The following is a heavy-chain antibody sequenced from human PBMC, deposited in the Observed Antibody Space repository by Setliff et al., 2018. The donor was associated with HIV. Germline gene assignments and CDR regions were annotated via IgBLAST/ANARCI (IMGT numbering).Heavy chain of an antibody. D-gene: IGHD3-22*01. CDR1: GGSISSGDYY. Sequence: SETLSLTCTVSGGSISSGDYYWSWIRQPPGKGPEWIGYIYYSGSTYYNPSLKSRVTISVDTSKNQFSLKLSSVTAADTAVYYCASLNYYDSSGYYPHWGQGTLVTVSS. J-gene: IGHJ4*02. CDR2: IYYSGST. CDR3: ASLNYYDSSGYYPH. V-gene: IGHV4-30-4*08.